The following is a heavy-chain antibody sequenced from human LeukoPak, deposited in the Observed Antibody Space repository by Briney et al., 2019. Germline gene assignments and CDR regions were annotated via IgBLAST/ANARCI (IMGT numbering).Heavy chain of an antibody. V-gene: IGHV4-34*01. CDR3: ARENAGETNWYFDL. D-gene: IGHD7-27*01. J-gene: IGHJ2*01. CDR1: GGSFSGYY. Sequence: SETLSLTCAVYGGSFSGYYWSWIRQPPGKGLEWIGEINHSGSTNYNPSLKSRVTMSIDTSKNQFSLKLSSVTAADTAVYYCARENAGETNWYFDLWGRGTLVTVSS. CDR2: INHSGST.